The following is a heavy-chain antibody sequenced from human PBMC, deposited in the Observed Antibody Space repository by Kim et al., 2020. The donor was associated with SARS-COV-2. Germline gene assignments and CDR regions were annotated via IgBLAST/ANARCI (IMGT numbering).Heavy chain of an antibody. CDR2: IDPSDSYP. D-gene: IGHD3-22*01. CDR3: ARDYYDGSAYYSS. J-gene: IGHJ4*02. Sequence: GESLKISCKGSGYSVTTYWITWVRQMPGKGLEWMGRIDPSDSYPHYSPSFQGHVIISADKSISTAYLQWSSLKASDTAMYYCARDYYDGSAYYSSWGQGTLVTVSS. CDR1: GYSVTTYW. V-gene: IGHV5-10-1*01.